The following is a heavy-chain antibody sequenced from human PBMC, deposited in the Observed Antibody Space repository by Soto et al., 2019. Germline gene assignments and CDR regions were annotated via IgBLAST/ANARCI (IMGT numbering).Heavy chain of an antibody. Sequence: GASVKVSCKASGGTFSSYTISWVRQAPGQGLEWMGRIIPILGIANYAQKFQGRVTITADKSTSTAYMELSSLRSEDTAVYYCARASYGILTGYTNYYYYYMDVWGKGTTVTVSS. CDR1: GGTFSSYT. J-gene: IGHJ6*03. D-gene: IGHD3-9*01. CDR2: IIPILGIA. CDR3: ARASYGILTGYTNYYYYYMDV. V-gene: IGHV1-69*02.